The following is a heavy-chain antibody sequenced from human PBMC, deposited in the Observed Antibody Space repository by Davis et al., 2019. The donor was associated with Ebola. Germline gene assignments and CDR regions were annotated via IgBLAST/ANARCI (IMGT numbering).Heavy chain of an antibody. V-gene: IGHV4-59*04. Sequence: GSLRLSCAVYGGSFSGYYWSWIRQPPGRGLEWIGSISYSGTTHYNPSLKSRVTMSVGTSKNQFSLKLSSATAADTAVYYCARPVGVYYHYFDYWGQGTLVTVSS. CDR3: ARPVGVYYHYFDY. J-gene: IGHJ4*02. D-gene: IGHD1-26*01. CDR1: GGSFSGYY. CDR2: ISYSGTT.